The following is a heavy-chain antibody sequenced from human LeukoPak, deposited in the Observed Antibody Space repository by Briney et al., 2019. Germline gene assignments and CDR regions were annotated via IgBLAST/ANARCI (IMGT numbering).Heavy chain of an antibody. CDR3: ARGNYDILTAFDY. CDR1: GFTFSTYG. CDR2: IWYDGNNK. D-gene: IGHD3-9*01. J-gene: IGHJ4*02. Sequence: GGSLRLSCAAPGFTFSTYGMHWVRQAPGKRLEWVAVIWYDGNNKYYAYSVKGRFTISRDNSKTTLYLQMNSLRAEDTAVYYCARGNYDILTAFDYWGQGTLVTVSS. V-gene: IGHV3-33*08.